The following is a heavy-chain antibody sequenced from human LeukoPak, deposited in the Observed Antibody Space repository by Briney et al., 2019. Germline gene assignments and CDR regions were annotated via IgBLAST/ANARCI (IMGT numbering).Heavy chain of an antibody. D-gene: IGHD1-26*01. J-gene: IGHJ4*02. CDR2: ISGYNGNS. CDR3: ARIAIGLLVGVTVAY. Sequence: ASVKVSCKASGYTVSNYGISWVRQAPGRGREWMGWISGYNGNSTSAQKLQGRLTMTTDTSTSTAYRELGSLRSDDTAVYYCARIAIGLLVGVTVAYWGQGTLVTV. CDR1: GYTVSNYG. V-gene: IGHV1-18*01.